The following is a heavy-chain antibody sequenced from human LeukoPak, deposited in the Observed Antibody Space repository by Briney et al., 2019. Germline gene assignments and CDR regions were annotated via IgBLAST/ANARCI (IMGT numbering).Heavy chain of an antibody. CDR2: MNPNTGNA. CDR1: GYTFTGYF. J-gene: IGHJ5*02. V-gene: IGHV1-8*03. D-gene: IGHD7-27*01. Sequence: ASVKVSCKASGYTFTGYFMHWVRQAPGQGLEWMGWMNPNTGNAGYAQKFQDRVTITWDASISTAYMDLSSLRSEDTAVYYCARGGQSWGNWFDPWGQGTLVTVSS. CDR3: ARGGQSWGNWFDP.